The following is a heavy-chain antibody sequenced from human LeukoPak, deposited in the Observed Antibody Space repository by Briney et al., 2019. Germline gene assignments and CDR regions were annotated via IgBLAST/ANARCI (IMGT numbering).Heavy chain of an antibody. V-gene: IGHV4-34*01. CDR2: INHSGST. J-gene: IGHJ4*02. Sequence: SETLSLTCAVYGGSVSGYYWSWIRQPPGKGLEWIGKINHSGSTNYNPSPKSRVTISVDPSKNKYTLKMNSMTAADEHVYYCAQNHDSSGYYPYYFDYWGQGNLVTVSS. CDR1: GGSVSGYY. CDR3: AQNHDSSGYYPYYFDY. D-gene: IGHD3-22*01.